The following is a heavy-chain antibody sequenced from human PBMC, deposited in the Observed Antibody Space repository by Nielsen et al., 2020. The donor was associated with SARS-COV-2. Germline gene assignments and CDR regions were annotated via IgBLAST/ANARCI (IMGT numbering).Heavy chain of an antibody. D-gene: IGHD3-22*01. CDR1: GGSFTDSY. CDR2: INHSGSA. V-gene: IGHV4-34*01. J-gene: IGHJ3*02. CDR3: ARAPITMIVVVNAFDI. Sequence: SETLSLTFAVSGGSFTDSYWTWIRQPPGKGLEWIGDINHSGSANYNPSLKSRPTISVDTSKNQFSLKLSSVTAADTAVYYCARAPITMIVVVNAFDIWGQGTMVTVSS.